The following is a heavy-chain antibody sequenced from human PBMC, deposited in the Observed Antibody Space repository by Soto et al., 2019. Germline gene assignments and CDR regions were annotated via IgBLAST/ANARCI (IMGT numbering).Heavy chain of an antibody. J-gene: IGHJ3*02. V-gene: IGHV4-34*01. D-gene: IGHD1-1*01. CDR3: ARVERGTATTVVDAFDI. CDR1: GGFVSSGSYY. Sequence: QVRLQQWGAGLVKPSETLSLTCAVYGGFVSSGSYYWSWIRQPPGKGLEWIGEMCHSGGTHFNPSLKSRVTISVDTSKNQFSLKMSSVTAADTALYYCARVERGTATTVVDAFDIWGPGTMVTVSS. CDR2: MCHSGGT.